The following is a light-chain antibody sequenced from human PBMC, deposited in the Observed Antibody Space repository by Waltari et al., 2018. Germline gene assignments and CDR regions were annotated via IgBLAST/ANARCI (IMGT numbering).Light chain of an antibody. CDR3: MQALQSPLT. J-gene: IGKJ4*01. CDR2: LGS. Sequence: DIVRTQSPLSLPVTPGEPASISCKSSRSLLHSSGYNYVDWYLQKPGQSPQLLISLGSTRASGVPDRFSGSGSGTDFTLKISRVEAEDVGVYYCMQALQSPLTFGGGTKVEIK. V-gene: IGKV2-28*01. CDR1: RSLLHSSGYNY.